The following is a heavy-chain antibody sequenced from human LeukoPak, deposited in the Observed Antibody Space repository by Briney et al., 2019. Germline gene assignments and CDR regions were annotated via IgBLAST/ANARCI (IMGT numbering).Heavy chain of an antibody. CDR1: GYTFSTYG. CDR3: ARGLKIDTADY. D-gene: IGHD3-9*01. J-gene: IGHJ4*02. CDR2: ISAYNGNT. Sequence: APVKVSCKASGYTFSTYGFSWVRQAPGQGLEWMGWISAYNGNTNYAQRLQGRVTMTTDTSTSTAYMELRSLRSDDTAVYYCARGLKIDTADYWGRGTLVTVSS. V-gene: IGHV1-18*01.